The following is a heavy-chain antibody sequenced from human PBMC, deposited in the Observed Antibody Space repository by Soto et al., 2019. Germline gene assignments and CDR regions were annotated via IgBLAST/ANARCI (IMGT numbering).Heavy chain of an antibody. CDR2: IYYSGST. D-gene: IGHD3-22*01. J-gene: IGHJ4*02. Sequence: PSETLSLTCTVSGGSISSYYWSWIRQPPGKGLEWIGYIYYSGSTNYNPSLKSRVTISVDTSKNQFSLKLSSVTAADTAVYYCARDRVIAYYDSSGSPSGFDYWGQGTLVTVSS. V-gene: IGHV4-59*01. CDR1: GGSISSYY. CDR3: ARDRVIAYYDSSGSPSGFDY.